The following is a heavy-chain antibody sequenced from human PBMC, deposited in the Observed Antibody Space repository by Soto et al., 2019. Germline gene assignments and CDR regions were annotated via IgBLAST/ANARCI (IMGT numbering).Heavy chain of an antibody. J-gene: IGHJ5*02. V-gene: IGHV4-34*01. CDR1: GGSFGVYS. CDR3: ARGRTYRRTGHYRRDVFDA. Sequence: ETLYLPCSVYGGSFGVYSWSWFRQPPGKGLAWIGDINHSGSTNYNPSLKGPVTLSIDTSKNQFSLELNSVTAADTAVYFCARGRTYRRTGHYRRDVFDAWGQGTLVTVSS. CDR2: INHSGST. D-gene: IGHD3-9*01.